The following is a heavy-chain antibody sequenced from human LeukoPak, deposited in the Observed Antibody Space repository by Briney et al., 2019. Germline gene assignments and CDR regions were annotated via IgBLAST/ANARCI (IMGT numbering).Heavy chain of an antibody. Sequence: GGSLRLSCAASGFTFSDYYMSWIRQAPGKGLEWVSAISGSGGSTCYADSVKGRFTISRDNSKNTLYLQMNSLRAEDTAVYYCAKTYDSSGYYNDYWGQGTLVTVSS. V-gene: IGHV3-23*01. CDR2: ISGSGGST. J-gene: IGHJ4*02. CDR1: GFTFSDYY. D-gene: IGHD3-22*01. CDR3: AKTYDSSGYYNDY.